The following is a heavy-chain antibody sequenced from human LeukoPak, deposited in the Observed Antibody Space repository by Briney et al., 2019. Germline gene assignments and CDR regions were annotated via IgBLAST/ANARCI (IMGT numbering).Heavy chain of an antibody. CDR1: GGSISSSSYY. V-gene: IGHV4-39*01. CDR2: IYYSGST. Sequence: PSETLSLTCTVSGGSISSSSYYWGWIRQPPGKGLEWIGNIYYSGSTYYNPSLKSRVTISVDTSKNQFSLKLSSVTVADTAVYYCARQVVVVPAAKGLYCDFWSGLPVYWFDPWGQGTLVTVSS. D-gene: IGHD2-2*01. J-gene: IGHJ5*02. CDR3: ARQVVVVPAAKGLYCDFWSGLPVYWFDP.